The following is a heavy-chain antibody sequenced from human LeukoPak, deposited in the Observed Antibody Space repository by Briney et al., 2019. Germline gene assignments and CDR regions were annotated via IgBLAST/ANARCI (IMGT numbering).Heavy chain of an antibody. CDR2: IYYSGST. Sequence: PSETLSLNCTVSGGSISSSGYYWGWIRQPPGKGLEWIASIYYSGSTYYNPSLKSRVTISVDTSKNQLSLKLSSLTAADTAVYYCARHGYSGSYYGLSWFDPWGQGTLVTVSS. V-gene: IGHV4-39*01. J-gene: IGHJ5*02. CDR1: GGSISSSGYY. D-gene: IGHD1-26*01. CDR3: ARHGYSGSYYGLSWFDP.